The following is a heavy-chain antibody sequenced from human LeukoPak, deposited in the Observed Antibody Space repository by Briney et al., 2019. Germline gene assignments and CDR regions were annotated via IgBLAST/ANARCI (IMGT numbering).Heavy chain of an antibody. D-gene: IGHD6-6*01. J-gene: IGHJ3*02. Sequence: GGSLRLSCAASGFIFSNYWMHWVRQAPGKGLVWVSRINTDGSITTYADSVKGRFTISRDNAKNSLYLQMNSLRAEDTAVYYCASPFHLYSSWTLDAFDIWGQGAMVTVSS. CDR1: GFIFSNYW. CDR3: ASPFHLYSSWTLDAFDI. CDR2: INTDGSIT. V-gene: IGHV3-74*01.